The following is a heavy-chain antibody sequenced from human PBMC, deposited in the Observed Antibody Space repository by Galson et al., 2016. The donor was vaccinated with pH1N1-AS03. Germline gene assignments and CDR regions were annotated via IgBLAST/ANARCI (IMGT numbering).Heavy chain of an antibody. Sequence: ETLSLTCSVSGASISSRSYHWVWIRQPPGKGLEWIGIVDYNVGTYCNPSLKSRVTIPADTSNNRFSLKLTPVTAADTAIYHCATYMAGEGGRGYWGPGTLVTVSS. CDR3: ATYMAGEGGRGY. D-gene: IGHD3-10*01. CDR1: GASISSRSYH. V-gene: IGHV4-39*02. J-gene: IGHJ4*02. CDR2: VDYNVGT.